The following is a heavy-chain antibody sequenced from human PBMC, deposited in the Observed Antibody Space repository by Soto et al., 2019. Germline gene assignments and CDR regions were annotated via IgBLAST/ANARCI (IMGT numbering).Heavy chain of an antibody. V-gene: IGHV4-31*03. Sequence: QVQLQESGPGLVKPSQTLSLTCTVSGGSMNSGGYCWSWIRQHPGEVLEWIGGISYGGTTSYNPSLKSRVIISVDTSKTHFSLKLTSVTAADTAVYYCSRGILVWGQGTLITVSS. CDR2: ISYGGTT. D-gene: IGHD2-15*01. J-gene: IGHJ4*02. CDR3: SRGILV. CDR1: GGSMNSGGYC.